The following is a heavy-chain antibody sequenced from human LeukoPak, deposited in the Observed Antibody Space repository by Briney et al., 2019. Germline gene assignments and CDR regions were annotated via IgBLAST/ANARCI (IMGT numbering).Heavy chain of an antibody. CDR2: LSGSGGST. V-gene: IGHV3-23*01. D-gene: IGHD5/OR15-5a*01. CDR1: GFTFSSYA. J-gene: IGHJ2*01. CDR3: ARSIILSTTIWYFDL. Sequence: AGGSLRLSCAASGFTFSSYAMSWVRHAPGNGLEWVLSLSGSGGSTNYAVSVKGRFTISRDNSKNTLYVPMNSLKAEDTAIYYCARSIILSTTIWYFDLWGRGTLVTVSS.